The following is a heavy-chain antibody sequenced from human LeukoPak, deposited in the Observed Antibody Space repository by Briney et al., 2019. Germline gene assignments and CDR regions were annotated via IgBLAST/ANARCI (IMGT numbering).Heavy chain of an antibody. CDR3: ARIRWMHS. J-gene: IGHJ4*02. CDR2: INPNSDT. D-gene: IGHD1-1*01. V-gene: IGHV1-2*02. CDR1: GYTFTDYD. Sequence: ASVKVSCKASGYTFTDYDMHWVRQAPGQRLEWMGWINPNSDTNYAQKFQGRVTMTRDTSTSTGYMELTRLTSDDTAVYFCARIRWMHSWGQGTLVTVSS.